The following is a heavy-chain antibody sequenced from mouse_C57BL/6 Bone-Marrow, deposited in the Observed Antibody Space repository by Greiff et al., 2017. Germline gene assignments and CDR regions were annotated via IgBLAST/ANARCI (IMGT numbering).Heavy chain of an antibody. J-gene: IGHJ2*01. CDR3: ARKGDY. Sequence: EVMLVESGPVLVKPGASVKMSCKASGYTFTDYYMNWVKQSHGKSLEWIGVINPYNGGTSYNQKFKGKATLTVDKSSSTAYMELNSLTSEDSAVYYCARKGDYWGQGTTLTVSS. D-gene: IGHD3-3*01. CDR1: GYTFTDYY. V-gene: IGHV1-19*01. CDR2: INPYNGGT.